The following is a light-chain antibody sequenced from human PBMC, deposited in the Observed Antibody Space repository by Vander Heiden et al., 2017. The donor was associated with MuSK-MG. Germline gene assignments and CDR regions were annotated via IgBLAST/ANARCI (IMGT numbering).Light chain of an antibody. V-gene: IGLV2-11*01. CDR2: DVG. Sequence: QSALTQPRSLSASPGQSVTISCTGTSSDVGNYEYVSWYQQHPGKAPKLIIFDVGARPSRVPHRFSGSKSGNVASLTISGLQPEDEADYYCCSYAGIKTWVFGGGTKLTVL. J-gene: IGLJ3*02. CDR3: CSYAGIKTWV. CDR1: SSDVGNYEY.